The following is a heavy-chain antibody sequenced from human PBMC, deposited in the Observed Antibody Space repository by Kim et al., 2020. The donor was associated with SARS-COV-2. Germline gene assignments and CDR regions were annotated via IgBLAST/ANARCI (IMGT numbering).Heavy chain of an antibody. D-gene: IGHD3-22*01. CDR1: GYTFTGYY. CDR2: INPNSGGT. J-gene: IGHJ4*02. V-gene: IGHV1-2*06. CDR3: ARGAYYYDSSGPNIDY. Sequence: ASVKVSCKASGYTFTGYYMHWVRQAPGQGLEWMGRINPNSGGTNYAQKFQGRVTMTRDTSISTAYMELSRLRSDDTAVYYCARGAYYYDSSGPNIDYWGQGTLVTVSS.